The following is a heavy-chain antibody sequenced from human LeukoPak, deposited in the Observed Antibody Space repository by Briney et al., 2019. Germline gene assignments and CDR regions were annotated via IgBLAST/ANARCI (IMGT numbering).Heavy chain of an antibody. D-gene: IGHD1-26*01. J-gene: IGHJ6*03. CDR1: GFTFSSYW. Sequence: QPGGTLRLSCAASGFTFSSYWMSWVRQAPGKGLEWVANIKQDGSEKYYVDSVKGRFTISRDNAKNSLYLQMNSLRAEDTAVYYCARDPYSGNYGPYYYYYMDVWGKGTTVTISS. V-gene: IGHV3-7*01. CDR2: IKQDGSEK. CDR3: ARDPYSGNYGPYYYYYMDV.